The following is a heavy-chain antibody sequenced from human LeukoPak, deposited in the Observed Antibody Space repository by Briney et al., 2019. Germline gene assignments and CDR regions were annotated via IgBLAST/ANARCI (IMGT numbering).Heavy chain of an antibody. Sequence: GRSLRLSCAASGFTFSTYTMHWVRQAPGKGLEWVAVIVFDGSNEYYADSVKGRFTISRDNSKNTLYLQMNSLRAEDTAVYYCARDMQYCSSTSCPLQHWGQGTLVTVSS. CDR3: ARDMQYCSSTSCPLQH. D-gene: IGHD2-2*01. CDR2: IVFDGSNE. V-gene: IGHV3-30-3*01. J-gene: IGHJ1*01. CDR1: GFTFSTYT.